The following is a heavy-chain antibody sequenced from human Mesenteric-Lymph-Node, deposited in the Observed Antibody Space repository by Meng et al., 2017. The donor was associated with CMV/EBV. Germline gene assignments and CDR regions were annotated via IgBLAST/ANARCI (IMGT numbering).Heavy chain of an antibody. CDR2: IRSKAYGGTT. Sequence: GGSLRLSCAASGFTFNTYAMSWVRQAPGKGLEWVGFIRSKAYGGTTEYAASVKGRFTISRDDSKSIAYLQMNSLKTEDTAVYYCTRDESRRYSSSWYYYYYYGMDVWGQGTTVTVSS. D-gene: IGHD6-13*01. V-gene: IGHV3-49*04. CDR1: GFTFNTYA. CDR3: TRDESRRYSSSWYYYYYYGMDV. J-gene: IGHJ6*02.